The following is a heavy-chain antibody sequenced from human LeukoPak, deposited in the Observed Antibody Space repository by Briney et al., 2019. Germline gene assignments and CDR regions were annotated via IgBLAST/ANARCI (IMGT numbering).Heavy chain of an antibody. J-gene: IGHJ4*02. V-gene: IGHV1-18*01. CDR1: GYTFTSYG. CDR2: ISAYNGNT. CDR3: AGSGGPAAPFDY. Sequence: ASVKVSCKTSGYTFTSYGISWVRQAPGQLVEWMGWISAYNGNTNYAQKLQGRVTMTTDTSTSTAYMELRSLRSDDTAVYYCAGSGGPAAPFDYWGQGTLVTVSS. D-gene: IGHD2-15*01.